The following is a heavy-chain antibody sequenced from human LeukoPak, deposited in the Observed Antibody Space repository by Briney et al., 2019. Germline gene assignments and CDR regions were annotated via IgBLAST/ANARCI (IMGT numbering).Heavy chain of an antibody. CDR3: ATAHYYGSGSYYNGDNYFDY. CDR2: FDPEDGET. V-gene: IGHV1-24*01. D-gene: IGHD3-10*01. Sequence: ASVKVSCKVSGYTLTELSMHWVRQAPGKGLEWMGGFDPEDGETIYAQKFQGRGTMTEDTSTDTAYMELSRLRSEDTAVYYCATAHYYGSGSYYNGDNYFDYWGQGTLVTVSS. CDR1: GYTLTELS. J-gene: IGHJ4*02.